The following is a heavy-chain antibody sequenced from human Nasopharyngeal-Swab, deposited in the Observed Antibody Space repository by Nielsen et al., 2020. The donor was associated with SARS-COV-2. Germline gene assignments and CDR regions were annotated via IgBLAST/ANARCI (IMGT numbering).Heavy chain of an antibody. V-gene: IGHV1-18*01. CDR2: ISGYNGNT. CDR3: AREVVSLGMDV. CDR1: GCTFTSYG. Sequence: ASVKVSCKASGCTFTSYGTSWVRQAPGQGLEWMGWISGYNGNTNYAQKLQGRVTMTTDTSTSTAYMELRSLRSDDTAVYYCAREVVSLGMDVWGQGTTVTVSS. D-gene: IGHD5/OR15-5a*01. J-gene: IGHJ6*02.